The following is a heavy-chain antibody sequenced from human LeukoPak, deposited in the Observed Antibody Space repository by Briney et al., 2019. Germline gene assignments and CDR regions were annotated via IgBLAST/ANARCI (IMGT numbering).Heavy chain of an antibody. D-gene: IGHD3-10*01. CDR2: ISRSSSYI. CDR1: GFTLSTYS. CDR3: ARVYYGSGSLHTYYYYMDV. Sequence: GGSLRLSCAASGFTLSTYSMNWVRQAPGKGLEWVSSISRSSSYIYYADSVKGRFTISRDNSKNTLYLQMNSLRAEDTAVYYCARVYYGSGSLHTYYYYMDVWGKGTTVTIS. V-gene: IGHV3-21*04. J-gene: IGHJ6*03.